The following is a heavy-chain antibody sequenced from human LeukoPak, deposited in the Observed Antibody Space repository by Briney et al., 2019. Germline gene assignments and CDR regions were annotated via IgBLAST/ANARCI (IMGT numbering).Heavy chain of an antibody. V-gene: IGHV4-4*07. Sequence: SETLCLTCTVSGASISTYFWTWIRQPAGEGLEWIGRIYPNGAINYNPSLKSRVTMSVDTSKNQFSLKLISVTAADTAVYYCAREYGDQGTRNFDYWGQGGLVTVSS. CDR2: IYPNGAI. J-gene: IGHJ4*02. CDR3: AREYGDQGTRNFDY. CDR1: GASISTYF. D-gene: IGHD4-17*01.